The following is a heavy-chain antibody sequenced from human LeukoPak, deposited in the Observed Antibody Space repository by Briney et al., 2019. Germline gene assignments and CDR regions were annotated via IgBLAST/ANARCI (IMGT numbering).Heavy chain of an antibody. Sequence: VSVKVPCKGSGYTFTSYGFRWVGQAPGRGLEWVGWISAYNGNTNYAQKFQGRVTMTRDTSISTAYMELSRLRSDDTAVYYCARGGDYGDYLDCWGQGTLVTVSS. CDR1: GYTFTSYG. V-gene: IGHV1-18*01. CDR2: ISAYNGNT. D-gene: IGHD4-17*01. CDR3: ARGGDYGDYLDC. J-gene: IGHJ4*02.